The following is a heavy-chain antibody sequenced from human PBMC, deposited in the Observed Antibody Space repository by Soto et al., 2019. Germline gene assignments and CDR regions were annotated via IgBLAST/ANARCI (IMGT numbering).Heavy chain of an antibody. CDR1: GFTFSSYD. Sequence: EVQLAESGGGMVQPGGSLRLSCVASGFTFSSYDMHWVRQAPGKGLEYVSSISSNGGTTYYGNSVKGRFTISRDNSKNTLYLLIGSLRAEDMAVSYCVTRVSGNYDYWGQGTLVTVSS. D-gene: IGHD1-7*01. J-gene: IGHJ4*02. CDR3: VTRVSGNYDY. CDR2: ISSNGGTT. V-gene: IGHV3-64*01.